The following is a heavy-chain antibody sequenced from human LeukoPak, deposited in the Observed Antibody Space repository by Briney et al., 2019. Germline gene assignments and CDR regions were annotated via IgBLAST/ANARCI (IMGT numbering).Heavy chain of an antibody. Sequence: PGGSLRLSCAASGFTFSNYAMSWVRQAPGKGLEWVSGISGTGTSTYYAESVKGRFTVSRDNSKNALYLQMSSLRAEDTAVYYCVKSFRYGDYVSFDCWGQGTLVSVSS. CDR2: ISGTGTST. J-gene: IGHJ4*02. V-gene: IGHV3-23*01. CDR1: GFTFSNYA. CDR3: VKSFRYGDYVSFDC. D-gene: IGHD4-17*01.